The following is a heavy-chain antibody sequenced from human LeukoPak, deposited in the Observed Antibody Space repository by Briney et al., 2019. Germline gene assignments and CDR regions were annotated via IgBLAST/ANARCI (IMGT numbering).Heavy chain of an antibody. CDR3: AKDALKTSGIGPWGLRWFPFDY. CDR2: ISTSSSYI. V-gene: IGHV3-21*01. Sequence: GGSLRLSCAASGFTFSSYSMSWVRQAPGKGLEWVSSISTSSSYIYYADSVKGRFTISRDNAKNSLYLQMSSLRAEDTAVYYCAKDALKTSGIGPWGLRWFPFDYWGQGTLVTVSS. J-gene: IGHJ4*02. D-gene: IGHD1-26*01. CDR1: GFTFSSYS.